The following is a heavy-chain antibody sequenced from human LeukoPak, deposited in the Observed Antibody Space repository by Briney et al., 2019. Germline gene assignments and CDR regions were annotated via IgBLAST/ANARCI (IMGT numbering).Heavy chain of an antibody. J-gene: IGHJ4*02. Sequence: GGSLRLSCAASGFTFSSYAMSWVRQAPGEGLQWVSGISGSGSGTYYADSVRGRFTISRDNAKNPLYLQMNSLRAEDTAMYYCAGQTTVITPPDFWGQGTLVTVSS. CDR2: ISGSGSGT. CDR3: AGQTTVITPPDF. CDR1: GFTFSSYA. V-gene: IGHV3-23*01. D-gene: IGHD4-23*01.